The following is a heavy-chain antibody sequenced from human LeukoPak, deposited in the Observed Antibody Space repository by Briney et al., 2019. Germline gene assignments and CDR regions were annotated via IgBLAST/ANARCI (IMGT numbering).Heavy chain of an antibody. CDR3: AKLAAAGLYNWFDP. Sequence: SETLSLTCTVSGYSISRGYSWGWIRQPPGKGLEWIGNIYHSGSTNYSPSLKSRVTISVDTSKNQFSLKLSSVTAADTAVYYCAKLAAAGLYNWFDPWGQGILVTVSS. V-gene: IGHV4-38-2*02. CDR2: IYHSGST. D-gene: IGHD6-13*01. J-gene: IGHJ5*02. CDR1: GYSISRGYS.